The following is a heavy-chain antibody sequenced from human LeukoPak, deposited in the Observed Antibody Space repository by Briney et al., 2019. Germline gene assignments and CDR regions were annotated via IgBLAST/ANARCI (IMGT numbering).Heavy chain of an antibody. Sequence: SEALSLTCTVSGGSISSYYWSWIRQPPGKGLEWIGYIYYSGSTNYNPSLKSRVTISVDTSKNQFSLKLSSVTVADTAVYYCARAYSSSWYEFDYWGQGTLVTVSS. CDR2: IYYSGST. CDR1: GGSISSYY. D-gene: IGHD6-13*01. V-gene: IGHV4-59*01. CDR3: ARAYSSSWYEFDY. J-gene: IGHJ4*02.